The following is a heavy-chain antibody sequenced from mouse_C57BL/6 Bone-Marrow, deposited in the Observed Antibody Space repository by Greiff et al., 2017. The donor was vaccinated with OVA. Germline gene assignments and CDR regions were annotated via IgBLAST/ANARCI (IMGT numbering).Heavy chain of an antibody. CDR3: AREAYDGYYYFDY. CDR2: ISYDGSN. D-gene: IGHD2-3*01. CDR1: GYSITSGYY. V-gene: IGHV3-6*01. Sequence: EVQLKESGPGLVKPSQSLSLTCSVTGYSITSGYYWNWIRQFPGNKLEWMGYISYDGSNNYNPSLKNRISITRDTSKNQFFLKLNSVTTEDTATYYCAREAYDGYYYFDYWGQGTTLTVSS. J-gene: IGHJ2*01.